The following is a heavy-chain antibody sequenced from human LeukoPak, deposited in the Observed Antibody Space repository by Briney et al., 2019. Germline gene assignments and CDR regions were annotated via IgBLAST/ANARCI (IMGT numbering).Heavy chain of an antibody. V-gene: IGHV1-8*01. Sequence: ASVKVSCKASGYTFTNYDINWVRQATGQGLEWMGWMNPNSGNAGYAQKFQGRLTMTKNTSISTAYMELSSLRSEDTAVYYCTRALDAVRLLPLKIWGQGTLVTVSS. J-gene: IGHJ4*02. CDR1: GYTFTNYD. CDR2: MNPNSGNA. D-gene: IGHD3/OR15-3a*01. CDR3: TRALDAVRLLPLKI.